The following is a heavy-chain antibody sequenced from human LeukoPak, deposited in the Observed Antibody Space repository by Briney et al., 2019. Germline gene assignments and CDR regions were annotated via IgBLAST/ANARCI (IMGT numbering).Heavy chain of an antibody. CDR2: ISSSSSTI. V-gene: IGHV3-48*04. Sequence: GGSLRLSCAASGFTFSSYSMNWVRQAPGKGLEWVSYISSSSSTIYYADSVKGRFTISRDNAKNSLYLQMNSLRAEDTAVYYCVFSKVDTAMVRFDYWGQGTLVTVSS. CDR1: GFTFSSYS. J-gene: IGHJ4*02. D-gene: IGHD5-18*01. CDR3: VFSKVDTAMVRFDY.